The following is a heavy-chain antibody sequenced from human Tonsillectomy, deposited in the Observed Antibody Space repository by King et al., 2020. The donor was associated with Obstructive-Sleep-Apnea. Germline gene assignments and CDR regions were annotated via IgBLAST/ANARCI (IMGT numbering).Heavy chain of an antibody. J-gene: IGHJ5*02. D-gene: IGHD3-10*01. Sequence: VQLVESGGGLVQPGRSLRLSCAASGFTFDDYAMHWVRQAPGKGLEWVSGISWHSVAIAYADSVKGRFTISRDNAKNSLYLQMNSLRAEDTALYYCAKDKGPNYYGSGSYHWGQGTLVTVSS. CDR1: GFTFDDYA. CDR2: ISWHSVAI. V-gene: IGHV3-9*01. CDR3: AKDKGPNYYGSGSYH.